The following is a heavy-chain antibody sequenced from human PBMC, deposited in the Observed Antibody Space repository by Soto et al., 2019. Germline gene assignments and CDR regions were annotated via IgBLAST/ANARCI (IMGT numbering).Heavy chain of an antibody. V-gene: IGHV4-59*01. CDR2: IYYSGST. D-gene: IGHD3-22*01. Sequence: SQTLSLTCTVSGGSISSYYWSWIRQPPGKGLEWIGYIYYSGSTNYNPSLKSRVTISVDTSKNQFSLKLSSVTAADTAVYYCARGQGQGRLFTNRSPYYYYYYYMDVWGKGTTVTVSS. CDR3: ARGQGQGRLFTNRSPYYYYYYYMDV. J-gene: IGHJ6*03. CDR1: GGSISSYY.